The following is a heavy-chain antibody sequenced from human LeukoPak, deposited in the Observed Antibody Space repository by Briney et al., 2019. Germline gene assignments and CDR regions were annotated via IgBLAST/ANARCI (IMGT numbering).Heavy chain of an antibody. CDR3: ARGHGYYDSSGYRNYAFDI. CDR1: GGSISSSSYY. J-gene: IGHJ3*02. CDR2: IYYSGST. Sequence: PSETLSLTCTVSGGSISSSSYYWGWIRQPPGKGLEWIGSIYYSGSTNYNPSLKSRVTISVDTSKNQFSLKLSSVTAADTAVYYCARGHGYYDSSGYRNYAFDIWGQGTMVTVSS. V-gene: IGHV4-39*07. D-gene: IGHD3-22*01.